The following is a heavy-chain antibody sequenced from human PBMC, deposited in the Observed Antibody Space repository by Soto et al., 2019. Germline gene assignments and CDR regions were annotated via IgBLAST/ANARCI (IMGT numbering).Heavy chain of an antibody. V-gene: IGHV1-18*01. Sequence: QVQLVQSGAEVKKPGASVKVSCKASGYTFTDYGISWVRRAPGQGLEWMGWIVTYKGNTQSAQNLQGRVTMTTDTPTGTAYMELRSLSSDDTAVYYCARGPQSTGWRGKWFDPWGQGTLVTVSS. CDR1: GYTFTDYG. CDR3: ARGPQSTGWRGKWFDP. CDR2: IVTYKGNT. J-gene: IGHJ5*02. D-gene: IGHD6-19*01.